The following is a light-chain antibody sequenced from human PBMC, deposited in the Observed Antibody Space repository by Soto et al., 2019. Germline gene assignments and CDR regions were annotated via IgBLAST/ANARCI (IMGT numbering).Light chain of an antibody. CDR2: GTS. CDR3: QQYDTSPRT. CDR1: QDVSSSY. V-gene: IGKV3-20*01. J-gene: IGKJ2*01. Sequence: EIVLTQSPGTLSLSPGERATLSCRASQDVSSSYLAWYQQKLGQAPRLLMYGTSNRATGIPYRFSGSGSGTDFTLTISRLEAEDFAVYYCQQYDTSPRTFGQGTKVEIK.